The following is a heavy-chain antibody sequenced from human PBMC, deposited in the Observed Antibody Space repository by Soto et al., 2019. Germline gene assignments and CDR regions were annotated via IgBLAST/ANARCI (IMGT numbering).Heavy chain of an antibody. CDR2: ISSSSSYI. J-gene: IGHJ4*02. V-gene: IGHV3-21*01. CDR3: ARDSSGWPDFDY. CDR1: GFTFSSYS. Sequence: EVQLVESGGGLVKPGGSLRLSCAASGFTFSSYSMNWVRQAPGKGLEWVSYISSSSSYIYYADSVKGRFTISRDNAKNSLYLQMNSLRAEDTAVYYCARDSSGWPDFDYWGQGTLVTVSS. D-gene: IGHD6-19*01.